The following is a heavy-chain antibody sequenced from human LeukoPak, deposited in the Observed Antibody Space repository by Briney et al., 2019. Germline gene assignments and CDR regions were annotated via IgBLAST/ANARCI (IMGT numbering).Heavy chain of an antibody. D-gene: IGHD3-22*01. CDR3: TKGDSRGYYYFDY. CDR1: GFTFRSYE. CDR2: IYSSGDTI. J-gene: IGHJ4*02. Sequence: GGSLRLSCAASGFTFRSYEMSWVRQAPGKGLEWISYIYSSGDTIYYADSVKGRFTISRDNAKNSLYLQMNSLRAEDTAVYYCTKGDSRGYYYFDYWGQGTLVTVSS. V-gene: IGHV3-48*03.